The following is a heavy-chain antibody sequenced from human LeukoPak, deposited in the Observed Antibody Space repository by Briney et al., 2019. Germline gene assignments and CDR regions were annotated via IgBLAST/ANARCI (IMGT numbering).Heavy chain of an antibody. V-gene: IGHV4-38-2*02. CDR3: ARVKGGTAMGRFDY. D-gene: IGHD5-18*01. CDR2: IYHSGST. CDR1: GYSISSGYY. Sequence: SETLSLTCTVSGYSISSGYYWGWIRQPPGKGLEWIGSIYHSGSTYYNPSLKSRVTISVDTSKNQFSLKLSSVTAADTAVYYCARVKGGTAMGRFDYWGQGTLVTVSS. J-gene: IGHJ4*02.